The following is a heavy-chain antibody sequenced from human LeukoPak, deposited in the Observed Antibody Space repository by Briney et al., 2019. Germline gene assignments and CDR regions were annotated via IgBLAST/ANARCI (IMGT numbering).Heavy chain of an antibody. V-gene: IGHV5-51*01. J-gene: IGHJ6*02. Sequence: GESLKISFQGPGYRFPSYWIGWVRQMPGKGLEWMGIIYPSDSDTRYSPSFQGQVTISADKSINTAYLQWSSLKVSDTAMYYCASPIGGHGMDVWGQGTTVTVSS. CDR3: ASPIGGHGMDV. CDR2: IYPSDSDT. D-gene: IGHD3-10*01. CDR1: GYRFPSYW.